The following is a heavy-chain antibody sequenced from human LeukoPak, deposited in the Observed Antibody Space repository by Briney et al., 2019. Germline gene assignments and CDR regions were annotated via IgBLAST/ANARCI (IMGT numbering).Heavy chain of an antibody. CDR1: GDSLSSGGYS. CDR3: AREGLNMVRGVIPKEAWGWFDP. CDR2: IRYSGST. J-gene: IGHJ5*02. V-gene: IGHV4-30-4*07. Sequence: SETLSLTCEVSGDSLSSGGYSWSWIRQPPGKGLEWIGYIRYSGSTYYNPSLKIRVTISVDTSKNQFSLKLRSVTAADTAVYYCAREGLNMVRGVIPKEAWGWFDPWGQGTLVTVSS. D-gene: IGHD3-10*01.